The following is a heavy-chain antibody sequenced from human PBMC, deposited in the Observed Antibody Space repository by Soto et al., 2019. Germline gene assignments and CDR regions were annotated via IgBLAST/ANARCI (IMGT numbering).Heavy chain of an antibody. D-gene: IGHD3-22*01. CDR2: INPKSGGT. V-gene: IGHV1-2*02. J-gene: IGHJ5*02. CDR1: GYTFTDYF. Sequence: QVQLVQSGAEVKKPGASVKVSCEASGYTFTDYFIHWVRQAPGQGLEWMGWINPKSGGTSYAQVFRGGVTMTRDASISTAYMDLGGLRSNDTATYYCAKTYVGSGHPSHDFDPWGQEPPPTPSS. CDR3: AKTYVGSGHPSHDFDP.